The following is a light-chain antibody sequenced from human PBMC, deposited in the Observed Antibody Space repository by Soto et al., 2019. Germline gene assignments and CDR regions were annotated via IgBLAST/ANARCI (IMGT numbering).Light chain of an antibody. V-gene: IGLV2-14*01. J-gene: IGLJ1*01. CDR1: SSDVDGYNY. CDR3: SSYTSSSTDYV. CDR2: DVS. Sequence: QSVLAQPASVSGSPGQSITISCTGTSSDVDGYNYVSWYQQHPGKAPKLMIYDVSNRPSGVSNRFSGSKSGNTASLTISGLQAEDEADYYCSSYTSSSTDYVFGTGTKVTVL.